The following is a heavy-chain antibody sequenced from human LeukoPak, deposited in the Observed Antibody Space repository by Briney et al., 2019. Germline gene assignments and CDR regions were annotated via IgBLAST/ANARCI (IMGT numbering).Heavy chain of an antibody. V-gene: IGHV1-2*02. J-gene: IGHJ4*02. D-gene: IGHD4-17*01. Sequence: ASVKVSCKASGYTFTDFHMHWVRQAPGQGLEWMGWIDSNSGGTSYAQTFQGRVTMTRDTSISTAYMELSEMRSDDTAVYYCARGGNIYGDYYFDYWGQGTLVTVSS. CDR3: ARGGNIYGDYYFDY. CDR2: IDSNSGGT. CDR1: GYTFTDFH.